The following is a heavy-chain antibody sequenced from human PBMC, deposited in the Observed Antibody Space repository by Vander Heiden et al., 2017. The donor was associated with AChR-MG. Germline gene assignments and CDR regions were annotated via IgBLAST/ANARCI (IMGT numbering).Heavy chain of an antibody. CDR1: GYPFTSYG. CDR3: AREILNYDFWSGYYRNDYFDY. D-gene: IGHD3-3*01. Sequence: QVQLVQSGPEVKKPAASVQVCCKASGYPFTSYGISWVRQAPGQGLEWMGWISADNGNTNYAQKLQGRVTMPTNTSTSTAYMELRSLRSDDTAVYYCAREILNYDFWSGYYRNDYFDYWGQGTLVTVSS. J-gene: IGHJ4*02. CDR2: ISADNGNT. V-gene: IGHV1-18*01.